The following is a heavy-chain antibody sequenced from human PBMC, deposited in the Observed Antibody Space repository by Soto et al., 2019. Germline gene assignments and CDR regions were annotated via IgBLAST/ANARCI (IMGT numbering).Heavy chain of an antibody. CDR2: MNPNSGNT. CDR3: ARLVVVPAALPNYYYYYMDV. CDR1: GYTFTSYD. V-gene: IGHV1-8*01. D-gene: IGHD2-2*01. Sequence: ASVNVSCKASGYTFTSYDINWVRQATGQGLEWMGWMNPNSGNTGYAQKFQGRVTMTRNTSISTAYMELSSLRSEDTAVYYCARLVVVPAALPNYYYYYMDVWGKGTTVTVSS. J-gene: IGHJ6*03.